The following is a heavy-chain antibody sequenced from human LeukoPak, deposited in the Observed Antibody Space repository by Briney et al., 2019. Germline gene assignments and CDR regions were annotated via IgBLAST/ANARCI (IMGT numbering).Heavy chain of an antibody. CDR1: GGSISSNAYY. CDR3: AYSGSYGHLGY. V-gene: IGHV4-39*01. Sequence: SETLSLTCTVSGGSISSNAYYWAWIRQPPGKGLEWIGSIYSSVSTYYNPSLKSRVTISVDTSKNQFSLRLSSVTAADTALYYCAYSGSYGHLGYWGQGIPVAVSS. D-gene: IGHD1-26*01. J-gene: IGHJ4*02. CDR2: IYSSVST.